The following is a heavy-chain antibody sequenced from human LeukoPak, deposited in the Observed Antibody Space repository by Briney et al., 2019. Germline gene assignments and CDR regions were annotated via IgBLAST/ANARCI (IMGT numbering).Heavy chain of an antibody. CDR2: IYYSGST. CDR3: ARVLNIVATVYYFDY. CDR1: GGSISGSSYY. Sequence: PSETLSLTCTVSGGSISGSSYYWGWIRQPPGKGLEWIGSIYYSGSTYYNPSLKSRVTISVDTSKNQFSLKLSSVTAADTAVYYCARVLNIVATVYYFDYWGQGTLVTVSS. J-gene: IGHJ4*02. D-gene: IGHD5-12*01. V-gene: IGHV4-39*07.